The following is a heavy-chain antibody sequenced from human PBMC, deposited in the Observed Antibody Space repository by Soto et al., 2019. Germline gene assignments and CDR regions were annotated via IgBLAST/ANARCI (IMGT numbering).Heavy chain of an antibody. CDR1: GYTFTSYG. D-gene: IGHD3-16*01. CDR3: ARVVEDYIWGNNPITGLSYYYMDV. Sequence: ASVKVSCKASGYTFTSYGISWVRQAPGQGLEWMGWISAYNGNTNYAQKLQGRVTMTTDTSTSTAYMELRSLRSDDTAVYYCARVVEDYIWGNNPITGLSYYYMDVWGKGTTVTVSS. V-gene: IGHV1-18*01. CDR2: ISAYNGNT. J-gene: IGHJ6*03.